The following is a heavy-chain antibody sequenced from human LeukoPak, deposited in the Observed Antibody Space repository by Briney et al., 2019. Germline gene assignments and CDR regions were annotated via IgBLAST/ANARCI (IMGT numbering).Heavy chain of an antibody. CDR3: ARLPHAGDCSSSSCYGEAFDI. CDR2: IYYSGST. Sequence: ASETLSLTCTVSGGSISSSSYYWGWIRQPPGKGLEWIGSIYYSGSTNYNPSLKSRVTVSVDTSKNQFSLKLRSVTAADTAVYYCARLPHAGDCSSSSCYGEAFDIWGQGTMVTVSS. J-gene: IGHJ3*02. V-gene: IGHV4-39*07. CDR1: GGSISSSSYY. D-gene: IGHD2-2*01.